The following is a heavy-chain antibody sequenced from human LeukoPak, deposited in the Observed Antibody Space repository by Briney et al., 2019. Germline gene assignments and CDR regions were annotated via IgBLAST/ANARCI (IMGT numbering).Heavy chain of an antibody. V-gene: IGHV3-23*01. Sequence: GGSLRLSCAASGFTFSSYAMNWVRQAPGKGLEWVSAISGSGVSTYYADSVKGRFTISRDNAKNSLYLQMNSLRAEDTAVYYCASPEWLPDSIDIWGQGTMVTVSS. D-gene: IGHD3-3*01. J-gene: IGHJ3*02. CDR2: ISGSGVST. CDR3: ASPEWLPDSIDI. CDR1: GFTFSSYA.